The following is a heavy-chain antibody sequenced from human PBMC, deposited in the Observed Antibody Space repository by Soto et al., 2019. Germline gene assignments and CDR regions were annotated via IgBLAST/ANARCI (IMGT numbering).Heavy chain of an antibody. D-gene: IGHD3-10*01. J-gene: IGHJ4*02. V-gene: IGHV4-39*07. CDR1: GGSISSSRCH. CDR2: INHSGST. CDR3: ARRKITMVRGVITRFDY. Sequence: PSETLSLTCTVSGGSISSSRCHWGWIRQPPGKGLEWIASINHSGSTNYNPSLKSRVTISVDTSKNQFSLKLSSVTAADTAVYYCARRKITMVRGVITRFDYWGQGTLVTVSS.